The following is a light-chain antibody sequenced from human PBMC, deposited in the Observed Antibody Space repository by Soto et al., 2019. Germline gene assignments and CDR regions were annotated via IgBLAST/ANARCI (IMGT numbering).Light chain of an antibody. CDR3: QQYDDITALT. CDR2: DAS. V-gene: IGKV1-5*01. CDR1: QSISSW. Sequence: DIQMTQSPSTLSASVGDRVTITCRASQSISSWLAWYQQKPGKAPKLLIYDASNLQTGVPSRFSGSGSASEFTLTISSLQPEDFATYFCQQYDDITALTFGGGTNVEMK. J-gene: IGKJ4*01.